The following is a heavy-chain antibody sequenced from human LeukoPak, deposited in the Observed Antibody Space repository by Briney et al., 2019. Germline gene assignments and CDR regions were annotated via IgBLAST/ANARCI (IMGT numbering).Heavy chain of an antibody. CDR2: ISAGGDFV. J-gene: IGHJ4*01. Sequence: GGSLRLSCAASGFPFRIHSVNWVREAPGKGGEWGSSISAGGDFVYYGDSVRGRFTMSRENAKNSLHLQMDSLTAEDTAVYYCVRDKYDRSNYAYFDSGGPGTLVPFSP. CDR1: GFPFRIHS. V-gene: IGHV3-21*01. CDR3: VRDKYDRSNYAYFDS. D-gene: IGHD3-22*01.